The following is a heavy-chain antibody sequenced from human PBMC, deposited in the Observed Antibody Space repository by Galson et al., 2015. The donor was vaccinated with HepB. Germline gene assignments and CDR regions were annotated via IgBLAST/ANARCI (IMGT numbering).Heavy chain of an antibody. CDR1: GFMFSDYA. V-gene: IGHV3-23*01. Sequence: SLRLSCAASGFMFSDYAMSWVRQAPGQGLKWVAGIRGSDDDTYYVDSVEGRFTISRDNSKNTVYLQMNSLRAEDTAVYYCVKDLHTNYYDNRGYDYWGQGTLVTVSS. CDR3: VKDLHTNYYDNRGYDY. CDR2: IRGSDDDT. D-gene: IGHD3-22*01. J-gene: IGHJ4*02.